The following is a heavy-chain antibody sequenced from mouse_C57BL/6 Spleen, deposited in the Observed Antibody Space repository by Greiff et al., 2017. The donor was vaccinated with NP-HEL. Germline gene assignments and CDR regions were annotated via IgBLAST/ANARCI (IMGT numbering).Heavy chain of an antibody. Sequence: QVQLKQPGAELVKPGASVKLSCKASGYTFTSYWMHWVKQRPGRGLEWIGRIDPNSGGTKYNEKFKSKATLTVDKPSSTAYMQLSSLTTEDSAVLYCARAHYYDGRGSFDYWGQGTTVTVSS. D-gene: IGHD1-1*01. J-gene: IGHJ2*01. CDR2: IDPNSGGT. V-gene: IGHV1-72*01. CDR1: GYTFTSYW. CDR3: ARAHYYDGRGSFDY.